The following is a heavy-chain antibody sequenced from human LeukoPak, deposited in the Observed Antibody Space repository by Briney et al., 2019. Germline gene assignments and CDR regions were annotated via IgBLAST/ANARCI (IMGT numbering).Heavy chain of an antibody. J-gene: IGHJ4*02. CDR1: GLTLSMYL. V-gene: IGHV3-7*03. D-gene: IGHD2-2*01. Sequence: PGGSLRLSCEVSGLTLSMYLLTWVRQAPGEGLEWVAYIKQEGSEKNYVDSVEGRFTISRDNTKNSLYLQMNSLRDEDTAVYHCVSRRCSITACYVASLNCFDYWGQGTRVTVSS. CDR2: IKQEGSEK. CDR3: VSRRCSITACYVASLNCFDY.